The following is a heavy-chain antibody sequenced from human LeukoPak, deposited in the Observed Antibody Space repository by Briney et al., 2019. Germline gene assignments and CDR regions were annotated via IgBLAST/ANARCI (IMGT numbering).Heavy chain of an antibody. CDR3: AREGTWSYYYDY. J-gene: IGHJ4*02. Sequence: GGSLRLSCAASEFSVGSNYMNWVRQAPGKGLEWVSVIYSGGSTYYADSVKGRFTISRDNSKNTLYLQMNSLRAEDTAVYYCAREGTWSYYYDYWGQGTLVTVSS. CDR1: EFSVGSNY. V-gene: IGHV3-66*01. D-gene: IGHD1-26*01. CDR2: IYSGGST.